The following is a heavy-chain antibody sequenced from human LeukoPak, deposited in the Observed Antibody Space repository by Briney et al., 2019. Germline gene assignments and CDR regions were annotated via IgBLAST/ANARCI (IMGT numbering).Heavy chain of an antibody. D-gene: IGHD2-2*01. V-gene: IGHV3-48*02. CDR3: ARDPTSTYQFDS. CDR1: GFSFRNYA. Sequence: GGSLRLSCAAPGFSFRNYAMNWVRQAPGKGLEWVAYISSSSSTKYYADSVKGRFTISRDNAKNSLYLQMNSLRDEDTAVYYCARDPTSTYQFDSWGQGTLVTVSS. CDR2: ISSSSSTK. J-gene: IGHJ4*02.